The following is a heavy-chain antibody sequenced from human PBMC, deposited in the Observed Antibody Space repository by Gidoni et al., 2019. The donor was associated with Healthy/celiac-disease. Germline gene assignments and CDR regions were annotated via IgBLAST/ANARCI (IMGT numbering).Heavy chain of an antibody. Sequence: SCRSRAQDWPRQPPGKGLEWMGSIDYSGSTYYNPSLKSRFTISVDTSKNQFSLKLSSVTAADTAVYYCARHYRSGGYCSRTSCSGAAFDIWGQGTMVTVSS. CDR3: ARHYRSGGYCSRTSCSGAAFDI. CDR2: IDYSGST. D-gene: IGHD2-2*01. J-gene: IGHJ3*02. CDR1: SCRSRA. V-gene: IGHV4-39*01.